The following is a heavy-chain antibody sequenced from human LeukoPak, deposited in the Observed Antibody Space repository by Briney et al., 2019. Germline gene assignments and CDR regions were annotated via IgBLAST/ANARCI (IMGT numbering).Heavy chain of an antibody. J-gene: IGHJ4*02. Sequence: SVKVSCKASGGTFSSYAISWVRQAPGQGLEWTGGIIPIFGTAKYAQKFQGRVTITTDESTSTAYMELSSLRSEDTAVYYCARGREQLANIWGQGTLVTVSS. V-gene: IGHV1-69*05. CDR1: GGTFSSYA. D-gene: IGHD6-6*01. CDR3: ARGREQLANI. CDR2: IIPIFGTA.